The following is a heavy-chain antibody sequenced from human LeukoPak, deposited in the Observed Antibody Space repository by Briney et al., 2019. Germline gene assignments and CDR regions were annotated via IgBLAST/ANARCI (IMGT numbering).Heavy chain of an antibody. CDR1: GYTFTSYA. CDR2: INAGNGNT. CDR3: ARALLRGSGWYPDFDY. V-gene: IGHV1-3*01. Sequence: ASVKVSCKASGYTFTSYAMHWVRQAPGQRLEWMGWINAGNGNTKYSQKFQGRVTITRDTSASTAYMELSSLRSEDTAVYYCARALLRGSGWYPDFDYWGQGTLVTVSS. J-gene: IGHJ4*02. D-gene: IGHD6-19*01.